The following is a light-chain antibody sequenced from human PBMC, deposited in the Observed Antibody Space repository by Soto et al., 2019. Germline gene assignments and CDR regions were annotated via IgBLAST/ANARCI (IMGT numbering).Light chain of an antibody. CDR1: SSNIGSNY. J-gene: IGLJ2*01. Sequence: QAVVNQPPSASGTPGQRVTISCSGSSSNIGSNYVYWYQQLPGTAPKLLIYRNNQRPSGVPDRFSGSKSGTSASLAISGLRSEDEADYYCAAWDDSLSGYVVFGGGTKLTVL. CDR2: RNN. V-gene: IGLV1-47*01. CDR3: AAWDDSLSGYVV.